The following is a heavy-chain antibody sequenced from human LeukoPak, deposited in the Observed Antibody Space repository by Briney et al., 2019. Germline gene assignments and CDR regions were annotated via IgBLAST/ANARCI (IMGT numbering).Heavy chain of an antibody. Sequence: PGGVLRLSCAGPGFTFSCYSQDWVRQGPGEGLEWVSILSSSSSYIYYADSVKGRFTISRDNAKNSLYLQMNSLRAEDTAVYYCAGSQRSSSWYSLPDYWGQGTLVTVSS. CDR1: GFTFSCYS. CDR3: AGSQRSSSWYSLPDY. D-gene: IGHD6-13*01. J-gene: IGHJ4*02. V-gene: IGHV3-21*05. CDR2: LSSSSSYI.